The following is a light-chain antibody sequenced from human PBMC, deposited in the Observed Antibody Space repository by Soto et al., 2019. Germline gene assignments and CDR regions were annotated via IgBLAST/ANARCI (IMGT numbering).Light chain of an antibody. CDR3: QQYRQSPLT. J-gene: IGKJ4*01. Sequence: EIQMTRCASSLSASSGARVAITCRASQTITYYVNWYQQKTGGAPKLLIYAASNLPSGVPSRFSGSLYGTDFNLTISRLEPEDFAVYYCQQYRQSPLTFGGGTKVDIK. V-gene: IGKV1-39*01. CDR2: AAS. CDR1: QTITYY.